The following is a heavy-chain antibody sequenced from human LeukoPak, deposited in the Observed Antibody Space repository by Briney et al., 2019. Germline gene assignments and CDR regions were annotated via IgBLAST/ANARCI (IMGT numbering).Heavy chain of an antibody. V-gene: IGHV4-39*07. D-gene: IGHD5-24*01. CDR2: IYYSGST. Sequence: SETLSLTCTVSGCSISSSSYYWGWMRQPPGKGLAWIGSIYYSGSTYYNPSLKSRVTISVDTSKNQFSLKLSSVTAADTAVYYCARDRKMATIIYFDYWGQGTLVTVSS. CDR1: GCSISSSSYY. CDR3: ARDRKMATIIYFDY. J-gene: IGHJ4*02.